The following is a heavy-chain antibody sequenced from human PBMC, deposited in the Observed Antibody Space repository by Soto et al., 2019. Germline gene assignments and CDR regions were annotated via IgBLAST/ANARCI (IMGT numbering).Heavy chain of an antibody. J-gene: IGHJ4*02. Sequence: PSETLSLTCTVSGGSISSYYWGWIRQPPGKGLEWIGYIYYSATTNYNPSLKSRVTISVDTSKNQFSLKLSSVTAADTAVYYCARGLNYYGSGSYFNPLDYWGQGTLVTVSS. D-gene: IGHD3-10*01. V-gene: IGHV4-59*12. CDR2: IYYSATT. CDR1: GGSISSYY. CDR3: ARGLNYYGSGSYFNPLDY.